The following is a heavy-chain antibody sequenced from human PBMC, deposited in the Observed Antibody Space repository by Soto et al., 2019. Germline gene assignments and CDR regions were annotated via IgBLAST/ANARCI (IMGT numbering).Heavy chain of an antibody. Sequence: SETLSLTCAVYGGSFSGYYWSWIRQPPGKGLEWIGEINHSGSTNYNPSLKSRVTISVDTSKNQFSLKLSSVTAADTAVYYCARSRGLPYYDFWSGLRGRWFDPWGQGTLVTVSS. V-gene: IGHV4-34*01. D-gene: IGHD3-3*01. CDR3: ARSRGLPYYDFWSGLRGRWFDP. CDR2: INHSGST. CDR1: GGSFSGYY. J-gene: IGHJ5*02.